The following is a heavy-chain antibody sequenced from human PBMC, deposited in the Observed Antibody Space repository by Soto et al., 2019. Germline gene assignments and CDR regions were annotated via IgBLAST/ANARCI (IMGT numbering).Heavy chain of an antibody. D-gene: IGHD6-19*01. CDR1: GYTFTNFG. V-gene: IGHV1-18*01. J-gene: IGHJ4*02. CDR3: AREGSGWYLVY. Sequence: QVQLVQSGAEVKKPGASVKVSCKASGYTFTNFGISWVRRAPGQGLEWMGWISAYNGNINYSQKLQGRVTMTTDTSTSTAYMELRSLKSDDTAVYYCAREGSGWYLVYWGQGTLVTVSS. CDR2: ISAYNGNI.